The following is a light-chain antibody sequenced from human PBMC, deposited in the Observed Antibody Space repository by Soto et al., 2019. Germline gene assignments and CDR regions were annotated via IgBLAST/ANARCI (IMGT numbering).Light chain of an antibody. CDR2: GAS. Sequence: EIVMTQSPATLSGSPGERATLSCRASQSVNSHLAWYHQKPGQAPRLLIYGASTRATGIPARFSGSGSGTEFTLTISSLQPEDFAVYYCQHYGSSPLVTFGQGTRLEIK. CDR1: QSVNSH. J-gene: IGKJ5*01. V-gene: IGKV3-15*01. CDR3: QHYGSSPLVT.